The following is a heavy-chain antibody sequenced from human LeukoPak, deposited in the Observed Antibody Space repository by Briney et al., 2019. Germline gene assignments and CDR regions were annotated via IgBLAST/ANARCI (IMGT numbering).Heavy chain of an antibody. D-gene: IGHD3-3*01. CDR2: IWYDGSNK. V-gene: IGHV3-33*01. CDR1: GFTFSTYG. CDR3: ARDLEIGSSSYYFDY. J-gene: IGHJ4*02. Sequence: GGSLRLSCAASGFTFSTYGMHWVREAPGKGLEWVAVIWYDGSNKYYADSVRGRFTISRDNFKNTLYLQMNSLRAEDTAVYYCARDLEIGSSSYYFDYWGQGTLVTVSS.